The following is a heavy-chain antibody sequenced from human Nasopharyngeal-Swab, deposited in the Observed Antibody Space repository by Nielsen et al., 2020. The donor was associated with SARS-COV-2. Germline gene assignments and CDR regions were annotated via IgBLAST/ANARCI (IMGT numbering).Heavy chain of an antibody. CDR1: GFSLSTSGVG. J-gene: IGHJ3*02. D-gene: IGHD3-10*01. CDR2: IYWDDDK. CDR3: AHRGRLNVAFDI. Sequence: SGPTLVKPTQTLTLTCTFSGFSLSTSGVGVGWIRQPPGKALEWLALIYWDDDKRYSPSLKSRLAITKDTSKNQVVLTMTNMDPVDTATYYCAHRGRLNVAFDIWGQGTMVTVSS. V-gene: IGHV2-5*02.